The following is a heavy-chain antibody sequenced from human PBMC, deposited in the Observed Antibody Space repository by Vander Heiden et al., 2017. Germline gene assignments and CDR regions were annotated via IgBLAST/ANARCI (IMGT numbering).Heavy chain of an antibody. Sequence: EVQLVESGGGLVQPGRSLRLPCTASGFTFGDYAMSWFRQAPGKGLEWVGFIRSKAYGGTTEYAASVKGRFTISRDDSKSIAYLQMNSLKTEDTAVYYCTRDRSGYGVNIWGQGTMVTVSS. CDR3: TRDRSGYGVNI. V-gene: IGHV3-49*03. D-gene: IGHD3-3*01. J-gene: IGHJ3*02. CDR2: IRSKAYGGTT. CDR1: GFTFGDYA.